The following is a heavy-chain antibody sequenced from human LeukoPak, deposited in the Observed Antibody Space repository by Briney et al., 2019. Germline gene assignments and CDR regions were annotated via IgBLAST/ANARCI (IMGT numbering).Heavy chain of an antibody. CDR1: GGSISSYC. Sequence: SETLSLTCTVSGGSISSYCWSWIRQPPGKGLEWIGYIYYSGSTNYNPSLKSRVTISVDTSKNQFSLKLSSVTAADTAVYYCARSSSFRGVPFDYWGQGTLVTVSS. J-gene: IGHJ4*02. CDR3: ARSSSFRGVPFDY. CDR2: IYYSGST. V-gene: IGHV4-59*01. D-gene: IGHD3-10*01.